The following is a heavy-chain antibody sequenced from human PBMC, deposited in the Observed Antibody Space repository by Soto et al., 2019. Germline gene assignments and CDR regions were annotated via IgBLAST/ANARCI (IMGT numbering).Heavy chain of an antibody. CDR3: AREGSLGLDV. CDR1: GFICSSFW. CDR2: INGDGASL. Sequence: EVRLEEAGGGFVQPGGSLRVSCSGSGFICSSFWMHWVRQGPGQGLEWVSRINGDGASLAYADSVKGRFSISRDNVKNTLHLQMNSLGYDDTAVYFCAREGSLGLDVWGRGTTVTVSS. J-gene: IGHJ6*02. V-gene: IGHV3-74*03. D-gene: IGHD3-10*01.